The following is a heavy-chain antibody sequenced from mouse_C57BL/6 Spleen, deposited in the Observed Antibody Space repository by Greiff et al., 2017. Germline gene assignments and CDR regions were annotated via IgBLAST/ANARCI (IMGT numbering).Heavy chain of an antibody. J-gene: IGHJ3*01. CDR1: GYTFTDYN. V-gene: IGHV1-18*01. CDR2: INPNNGGT. Sequence: EVQLVESGPELVKPGASVKIPCKASGYTFTDYNMDWVKQSHGKSLEWIGDINPNNGGTIYNQKFKGKATLTVDKSSSTAYMELRSLTSEDTAVYYCARRGSWPPAWFAYWGQGTLVTVSA. CDR3: ARRGSWPPAWFAY.